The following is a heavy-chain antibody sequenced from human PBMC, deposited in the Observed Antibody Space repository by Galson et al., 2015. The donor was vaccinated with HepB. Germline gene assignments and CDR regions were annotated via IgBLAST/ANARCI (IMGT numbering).Heavy chain of an antibody. J-gene: IGHJ4*02. V-gene: IGHV3-30*04. Sequence: SLRLSCAASGFTFSSYAMHWVRQAPGKGLEWVAVISHDVSNKIYADSVKGRFTISRDNSKNTLFLQMNSLRAEDTAVYYCAKARDPDSSGWFLDYWGQGTLVTVSS. CDR3: AKARDPDSSGWFLDY. CDR2: ISHDVSNK. D-gene: IGHD6-19*01. CDR1: GFTFSSYA.